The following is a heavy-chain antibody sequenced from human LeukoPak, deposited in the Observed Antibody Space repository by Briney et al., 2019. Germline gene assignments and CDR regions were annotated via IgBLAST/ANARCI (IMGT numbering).Heavy chain of an antibody. Sequence: SETLSLTCTVSGGSISSSGNYCGWIRQPPGKGLEWIGSFYYSGITSYNPSLKSRVTISVDTSKNQFSLKLRSVTAADTAVYYCARHASRAAYFDYWGQGTLVTVSS. V-gene: IGHV4-39*01. J-gene: IGHJ4*02. CDR3: ARHASRAAYFDY. CDR2: FYYSGIT. CDR1: GGSISSSGNY.